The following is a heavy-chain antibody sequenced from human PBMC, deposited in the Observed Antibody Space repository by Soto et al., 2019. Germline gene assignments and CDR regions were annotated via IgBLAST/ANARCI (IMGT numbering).Heavy chain of an antibody. D-gene: IGHD3-9*01. Sequence: QVQLQQWGAGLLKPSETLSLTCAVYGGSFSGYYWSWIRQPPGKGLEWIGEINHSGSTNYNPSLKSRVTISVDTSKNQFSLKLSSVTAADTAVYYCARKTYYDILTGPDFDYWGQGTLVTLSS. V-gene: IGHV4-34*01. CDR2: INHSGST. CDR1: GGSFSGYY. CDR3: ARKTYYDILTGPDFDY. J-gene: IGHJ4*02.